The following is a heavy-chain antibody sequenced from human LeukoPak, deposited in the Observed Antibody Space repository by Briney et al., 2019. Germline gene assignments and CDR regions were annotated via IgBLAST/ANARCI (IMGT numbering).Heavy chain of an antibody. D-gene: IGHD3-3*02. J-gene: IGHJ4*02. CDR3: AKGGLLADY. CDR1: GFTFSSYG. V-gene: IGHV3-30*18. CDR2: ISYDGSNK. Sequence: GGSLRLSCAASGFTFSSYGMHWVRQAPGKGLEWVAVISYDGSNKYYADSVKGRFTISRDNSKNTLYLQMNSLRAEDTAVYYCAKGGLLADYWGQGTLVTVSS.